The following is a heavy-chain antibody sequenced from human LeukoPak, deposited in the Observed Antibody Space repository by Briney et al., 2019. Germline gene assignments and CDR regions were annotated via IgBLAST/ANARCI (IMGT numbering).Heavy chain of an antibody. D-gene: IGHD3-22*01. CDR2: ISGSGGNT. CDR1: GFTFSSYA. Sequence: GGSLRLSCAASGFTFSSYAMNWVRKAPGKGLEWVSAISGSGGNTYYAESVKGRFTISRDNSKNTLYLQMNSLRAEDTAVYYCAKDPYESSGYYLVYWGQGTLVTVSS. J-gene: IGHJ4*02. CDR3: AKDPYESSGYYLVY. V-gene: IGHV3-23*01.